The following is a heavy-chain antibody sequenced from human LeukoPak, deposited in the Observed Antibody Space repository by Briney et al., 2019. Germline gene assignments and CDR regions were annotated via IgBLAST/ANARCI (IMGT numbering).Heavy chain of an antibody. CDR2: IYYSGST. CDR3: ASAGYYDSSGYYW. V-gene: IGHV4-59*01. Sequence: SETLSLTCTVFGGSISSYYWSWIRQPPGKGLEWIGYIYYSGSTNYNPSLKSRVTISVDTSKNQFSLKLSSVTAADTAVYYCASAGYYDSSGYYWWGQGTLVTVSS. J-gene: IGHJ4*02. CDR1: GGSISSYY. D-gene: IGHD3-22*01.